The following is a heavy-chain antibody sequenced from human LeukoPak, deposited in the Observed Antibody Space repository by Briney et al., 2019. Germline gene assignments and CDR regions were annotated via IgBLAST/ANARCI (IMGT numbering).Heavy chain of an antibody. CDR2: ISGSGGST. D-gene: IGHD2-2*01. V-gene: IGHV3-23*01. J-gene: IGHJ6*03. CDR3: AKASRRLGYCSSTSCYARGSYYMDV. CDR1: GFTFSSYA. Sequence: GGSLRLSCAASGFTFSSYAMSWARQAPGKGLEWVSAISGSGGSTYYADSVKGRFTISRDNSKNTLYLQMNSLRAEDTAVYYCAKASRRLGYCSSTSCYARGSYYMDVWGKGTTVTVSS.